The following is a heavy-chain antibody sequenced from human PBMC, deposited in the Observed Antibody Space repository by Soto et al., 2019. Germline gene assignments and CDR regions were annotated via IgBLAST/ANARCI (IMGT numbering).Heavy chain of an antibody. Sequence: PSETLSLTCTVSGGSISSSSYYWGWIRQPPGKGLEWIGSIYYSGSTYYNPSLKSRVTISVDTSKNQFSLKLSSVTAADTAVYYCARRSSSWYFGIDYWGQGTLVTVSS. CDR1: GGSISSSSYY. V-gene: IGHV4-39*01. J-gene: IGHJ4*02. CDR2: IYYSGST. D-gene: IGHD6-13*01. CDR3: ARRSSSWYFGIDY.